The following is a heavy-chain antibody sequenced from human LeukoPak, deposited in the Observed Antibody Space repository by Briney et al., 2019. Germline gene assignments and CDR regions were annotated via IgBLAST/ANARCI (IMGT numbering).Heavy chain of an antibody. CDR3: ATLSRRVMGDAFDI. D-gene: IGHD2-8*01. CDR1: GYTLTELS. V-gene: IGHV1-24*01. Sequence: ASVKVSCKVSGYTLTELSMHWVRQAPGKGLEWMGGFDPEDGETIYAQKFQCRVTMTEDTSTDTAYMELSSLRSEDTAVYYCATLSRRVMGDAFDIWGQGTMVTVSS. J-gene: IGHJ3*02. CDR2: FDPEDGET.